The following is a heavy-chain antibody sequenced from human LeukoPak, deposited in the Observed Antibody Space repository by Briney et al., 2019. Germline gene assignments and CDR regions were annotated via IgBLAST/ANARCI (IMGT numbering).Heavy chain of an antibody. D-gene: IGHD1-7*01. V-gene: IGHV4-38-2*02. CDR2: IYHSGST. CDR3: ARGGTGTTTWFDP. CDR1: GYSISSGYY. J-gene: IGHJ5*02. Sequence: PSETLSLTCTVSGYSISSGYYWGWIRQPPGKGMEWIWSIYHSGSTYYNPSLKSRVTISVDTSKNQFSLKLSSVTAADTAVYYCARGGTGTTTWFDPWGQGTLVTVSS.